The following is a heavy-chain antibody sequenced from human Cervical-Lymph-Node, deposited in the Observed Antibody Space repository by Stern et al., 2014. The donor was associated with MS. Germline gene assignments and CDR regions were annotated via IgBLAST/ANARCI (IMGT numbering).Heavy chain of an antibody. J-gene: IGHJ5*02. Sequence: VQLVESGAEVKKPGSSVKVSCKSSGGISWVRQAPGQGLEWMGGVIPFVGTSNYAQKFQGRVTITADTSTNTTYLHLSRLTSADTAVYYCARWSGDNWFGPWGQGTLVTVSS. V-gene: IGHV1-69*06. CDR2: VIPFVGTS. CDR1: GG. CDR3: ARWSGDNWFGP. D-gene: IGHD3-3*01.